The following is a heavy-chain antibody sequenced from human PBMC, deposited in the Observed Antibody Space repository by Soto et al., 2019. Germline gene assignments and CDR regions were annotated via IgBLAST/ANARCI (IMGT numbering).Heavy chain of an antibody. CDR3: ARLRIATNNYKWFDP. CDR2: IYVTGAV. J-gene: IGHJ5*02. Sequence: SETLSLTCSVSGAALDSGNYYWGWIRQVPGKGLEWIGHIYVTGAVDYNPSLRDRITISQDTSERQFSLNLRLVTAADTAVYYCARLRIATNNYKWFDPWGQGTLVTVSS. V-gene: IGHV4-31*03. D-gene: IGHD2-21*01. CDR1: GAALDSGNYY.